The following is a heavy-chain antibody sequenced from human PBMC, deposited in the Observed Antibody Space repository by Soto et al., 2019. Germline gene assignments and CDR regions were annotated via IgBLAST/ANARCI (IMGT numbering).Heavy chain of an antibody. D-gene: IGHD3-16*01. V-gene: IGHV3-23*01. CDR3: AKESAIVGEPCFDY. J-gene: IGHJ4*02. CDR1: GFTFSNYA. Sequence: EVQLLESGGGLVQPGGSLRLSCAASGFTFSNYAMSWVRQAPGKGLEWVSGISGRGDGTYYADSVKGRFTFSRDKSKNTLLLEMNSLTAEDTAVYYCAKESAIVGEPCFDYWGQGTLVTVSS. CDR2: ISGRGDGT.